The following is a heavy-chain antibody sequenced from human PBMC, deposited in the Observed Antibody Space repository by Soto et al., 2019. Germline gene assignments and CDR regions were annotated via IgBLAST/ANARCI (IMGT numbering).Heavy chain of an antibody. CDR2: VSSDGSDK. Sequence: QVQLVESGGGVVQPGRSLRLACAASGFTFSSYGMHWVRQAPGTGLEWVALVSSDGSDKFYADSVKGRFAISRDNSRNTLYLQMNSLRAEDTAVYHCAKDLTQLVLAFNIWGQGTMVTVSS. CDR1: GFTFSSYG. J-gene: IGHJ3*02. V-gene: IGHV3-30*18. D-gene: IGHD6-6*01. CDR3: AKDLTQLVLAFNI.